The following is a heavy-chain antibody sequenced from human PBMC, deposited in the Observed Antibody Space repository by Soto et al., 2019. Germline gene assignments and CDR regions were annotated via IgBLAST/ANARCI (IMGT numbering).Heavy chain of an antibody. CDR2: IYWDDDK. CDR1: GFSLSTSGVG. Sequence: QITLKESGPTLVKPTQTLTLTCTFSGFSLSTSGVGVGWIRQPPGKALEWLALIYWDDDKRYSPSLKSRLTITKDTSKNHVVLTMTNMDPVDTATYYCALSVVRWFGELLPTFDYWGQGTLVTVSS. V-gene: IGHV2-5*02. CDR3: ALSVVRWFGELLPTFDY. D-gene: IGHD3-10*01. J-gene: IGHJ4*02.